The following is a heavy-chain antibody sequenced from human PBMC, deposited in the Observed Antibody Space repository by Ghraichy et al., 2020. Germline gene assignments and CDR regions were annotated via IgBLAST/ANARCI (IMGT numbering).Heavy chain of an antibody. CDR3: ARLWDYPIYYFDY. D-gene: IGHD1-7*01. V-gene: IGHV4-39*01. J-gene: IGHJ4*02. CDR1: GGSISSSSYY. CDR2: IYYSGST. Sequence: SETLSLTCTVSGGSISSSSYYWGWIRQPPGKGLEWIGSIYYSGSTYYNPSLKSRVTISVDTSKNQFSLKLSSVTAADTAVYYCARLWDYPIYYFDYWGQGTLVTVSS.